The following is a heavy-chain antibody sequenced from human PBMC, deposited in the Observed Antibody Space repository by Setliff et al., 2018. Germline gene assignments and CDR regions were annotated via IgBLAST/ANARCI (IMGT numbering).Heavy chain of an antibody. CDR2: MHPSSGNT. J-gene: IGHJ6*03. Sequence: GASVKVSCKTLGKSFTKYDFHWVRQATGQGLEWMGWMHPSSGNTGYAQKFQGRVTIITDESTSTAFMQLSSLRSEDTAVYYCVREGVDSRSSTDYRYYMDVWGKGTTVTVSS. CDR3: VREGVDSRSSTDYRYYMDV. V-gene: IGHV1-8*03. CDR1: GKSFTKYD. D-gene: IGHD3-22*01.